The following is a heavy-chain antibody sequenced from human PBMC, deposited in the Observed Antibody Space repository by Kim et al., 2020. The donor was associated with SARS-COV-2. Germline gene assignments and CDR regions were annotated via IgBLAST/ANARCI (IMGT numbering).Heavy chain of an antibody. CDR2: ISYDGSNK. CDR1: GFTFSSYA. V-gene: IGHV3-30*04. Sequence: GGSLRLSCAASGFTFSSYAIHWVRQAPGKGLEWVAVISYDGSNKYYADSVKGRFTISRDNSKNTLYLQMNSLRAEDTAVYYCARDRPRIAVAGTFDYWGQGTLVTVSS. CDR3: ARDRPRIAVAGTFDY. D-gene: IGHD6-19*01. J-gene: IGHJ4*02.